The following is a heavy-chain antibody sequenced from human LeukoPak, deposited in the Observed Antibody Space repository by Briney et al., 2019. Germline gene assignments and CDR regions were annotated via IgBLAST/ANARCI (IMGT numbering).Heavy chain of an antibody. CDR3: STETSRFFDWSLSY. D-gene: IGHD3-9*01. J-gene: IGHJ4*02. CDR1: GYTLTELS. Sequence: GASVTVSCKVPGYTLTELSMHWVRQAPGKGLEWMGGFDPDDGETIYAQKFQGRLTMTEDTSTYTAYMELSSLESEDTAMYYCSTETSRFFDWSLSYWGQGTLVTVSS. CDR2: FDPDDGET. V-gene: IGHV1-24*01.